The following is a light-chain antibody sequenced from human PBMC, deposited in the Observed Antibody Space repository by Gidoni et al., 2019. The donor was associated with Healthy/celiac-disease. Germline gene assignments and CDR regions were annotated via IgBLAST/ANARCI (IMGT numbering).Light chain of an antibody. J-gene: IGKJ1*01. CDR3: QPSYSTPRT. Sequence: DIQMTQSPSSLSASVGDRVTITCRASQSISSYLNWYQQKQGKAPKLLIYAASSLQSRVPSRFSGSGSGTDFTLTISSLQPEDFATYYCQPSYSTPRTFGQGTKVEIK. CDR2: AAS. V-gene: IGKV1-39*01. CDR1: QSISSY.